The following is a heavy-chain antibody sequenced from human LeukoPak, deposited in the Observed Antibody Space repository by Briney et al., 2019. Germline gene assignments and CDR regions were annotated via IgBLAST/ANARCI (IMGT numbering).Heavy chain of an antibody. Sequence: SVRVSCKASGGTFSSYAISWVRQAPGQGLEWMGGIIPIFGTANYAQKFQGRVTITADESTSTAYMELSSLRSEDTAVYYCARDPVAVEMATITVTDYWGQGTLVTVSS. CDR3: ARDPVAVEMATITVTDY. CDR2: IIPIFGTA. CDR1: GGTFSSYA. J-gene: IGHJ4*02. V-gene: IGHV1-69*13. D-gene: IGHD5-24*01.